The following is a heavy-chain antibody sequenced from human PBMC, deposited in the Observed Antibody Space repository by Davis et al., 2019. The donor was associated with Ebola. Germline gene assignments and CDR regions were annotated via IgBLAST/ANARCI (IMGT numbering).Heavy chain of an antibody. CDR1: GYSISSGYY. J-gene: IGHJ4*02. D-gene: IGHD5-18*01. V-gene: IGHV4-38-2*02. CDR3: AHQRGYSYGFDY. Sequence: SETLSLTCTVSGYSISSGYYWGWIRQPPGKGLEWIGSIYHSGSTYYNPSLKSRVTISVDTSKNQFSLKLSSVTAADTAVYYCAHQRGYSYGFDYWGQGTLVTVSS. CDR2: IYHSGST.